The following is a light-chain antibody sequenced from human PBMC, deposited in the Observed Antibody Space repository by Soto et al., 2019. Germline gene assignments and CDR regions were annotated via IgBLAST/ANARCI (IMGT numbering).Light chain of an antibody. CDR2: DVS. J-gene: IGLJ3*02. Sequence: QSALTQPASVSGSPGQSITISCTGTSSDVGAYNYVSWYQQHPGKAPKVMIFDVSNRPSGISNRFSGSKSGNTASLTISGLQAEDEADYYCSLYTGSNTRVFGGGTKLTVL. CDR1: SSDVGAYNY. CDR3: SLYTGSNTRV. V-gene: IGLV2-14*03.